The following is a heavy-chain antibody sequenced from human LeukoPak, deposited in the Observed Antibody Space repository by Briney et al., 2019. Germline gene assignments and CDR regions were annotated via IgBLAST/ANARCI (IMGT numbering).Heavy chain of an antibody. D-gene: IGHD2-2*01. CDR1: GYTFTGFH. CDR2: INPNRGGK. CDR3: ARGYCTSTSCSPGNY. J-gene: IGHJ4*02. Sequence: ASVKVSCKASGYTFTGFHMHWVRQAPGQGLEWLGWINPNRGGKNYAQKFQGRVTMTRDTSISTAYMELSRLTSDDTAVYYCARGYCTSTSCSPGNYWGQGTLVTVSS. V-gene: IGHV1-2*02.